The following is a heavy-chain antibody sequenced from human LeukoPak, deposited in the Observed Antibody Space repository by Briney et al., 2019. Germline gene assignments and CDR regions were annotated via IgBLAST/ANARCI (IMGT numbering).Heavy chain of an antibody. CDR3: TRDGDNADAFDI. CDR2: INHRGGT. J-gene: IGHJ3*02. V-gene: IGHV4-34*01. Sequence: SETLSLTCTVSGGSISGYYWSWIRQPPGKGLEWIGEINHRGGTNYNPSLKSRVTISVDTSKNQFSLKVTSVTAADTAVYYCTRDGDNADAFDIWGQGTMVTVSS. D-gene: IGHD5-24*01. CDR1: GGSISGYY.